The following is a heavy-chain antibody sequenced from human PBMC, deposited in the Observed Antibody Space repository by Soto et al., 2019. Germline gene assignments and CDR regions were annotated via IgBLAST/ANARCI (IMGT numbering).Heavy chain of an antibody. Sequence: GGSLRLSCAASGYTFTSYWMHWVRQSPGKGLVWVSRINPDGSRTSYADSVKGRFTISRDNAKNTLYLQMNSLGADDTAVYYCARVAVTTYYFDYWGHGTLVTVSS. V-gene: IGHV3-74*01. J-gene: IGHJ4*01. CDR1: GYTFTSYW. CDR3: ARVAVTTYYFDY. D-gene: IGHD4-17*01. CDR2: INPDGSRT.